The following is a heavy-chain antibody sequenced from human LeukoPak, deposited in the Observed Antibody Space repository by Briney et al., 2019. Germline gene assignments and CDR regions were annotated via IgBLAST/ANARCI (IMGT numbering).Heavy chain of an antibody. J-gene: IGHJ6*04. V-gene: IGHV3-30*18. D-gene: IGHD2-2*01. CDR3: AKDQIVVVPAAMYPYYYGMDV. Sequence: GGSLRLSCAASGFTFSSYGMNWVRQAPGKGLEWVAVILYDGSNKYYADSVKGRFTISRDNSKNTLYLQMNSLRAEDTAVYYCAKDQIVVVPAAMYPYYYGMDVWGKGTTVTVSS. CDR2: ILYDGSNK. CDR1: GFTFSSYG.